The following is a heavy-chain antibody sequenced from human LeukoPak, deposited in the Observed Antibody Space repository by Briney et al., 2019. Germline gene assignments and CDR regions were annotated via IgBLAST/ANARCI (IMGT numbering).Heavy chain of an antibody. D-gene: IGHD6-19*01. CDR3: ARAGESIGWPR. CDR1: AGSISSSSHY. CDR2: ICYTGSS. V-gene: IGHV4-39*01. J-gene: IGHJ4*02. Sequence: SETLSLTCTVSAGSISSSSHYWGWLRQPPGKGLEWIGTICYTGSSYYNPSRKSPVTVSVDASKHQFSLTLSSVTAQDTAVYYCARAGESIGWPRWGQGTLVTVSS.